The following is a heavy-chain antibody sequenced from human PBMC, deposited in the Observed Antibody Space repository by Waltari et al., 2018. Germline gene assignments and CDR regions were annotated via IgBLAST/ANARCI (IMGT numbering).Heavy chain of an antibody. CDR1: GFTFSNAW. J-gene: IGHJ4*02. CDR2: IKTKSEGGTT. V-gene: IGHV3-15*01. CDR3: TPKTNF. Sequence: EVTVVASGGGLVRPGGSLRVSCEASGFTFSNAWINWVRQAPGKGLEWVGRIKTKSEGGTTDYAAPVKGRFTLSRDDSKNTVYLQMNSLKIEDTAVYYCTPKTNFWGQGTLVTVSS.